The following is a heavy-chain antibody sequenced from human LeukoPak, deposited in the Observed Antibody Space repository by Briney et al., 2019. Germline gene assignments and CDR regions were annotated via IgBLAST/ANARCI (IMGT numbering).Heavy chain of an antibody. Sequence: SETLSLTCTVSGGSITGYYWSWVRQPPGKGLEWIAYISYTGYINYNPSLNSRVTISLDTSKTQLSLKLNSVTAADTAVYFCARAGSSSWNTLAADSWGQGTLVTVSS. CDR1: GGSITGYY. V-gene: IGHV4-59*01. CDR3: ARAGSSSWNTLAADS. D-gene: IGHD2-15*01. J-gene: IGHJ5*01. CDR2: ISYTGYI.